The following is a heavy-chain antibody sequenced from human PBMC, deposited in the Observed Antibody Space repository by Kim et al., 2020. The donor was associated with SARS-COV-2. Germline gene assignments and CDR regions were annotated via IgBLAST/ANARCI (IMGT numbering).Heavy chain of an antibody. J-gene: IGHJ4*02. CDR1: GYGFISYW. Sequence: GESLKISCKISGYGFISYWITWVRQVPGKGLEWMGRIDPYDSSVAYSPSFQGQVTFSVDKSIDTAFLHWKSLKSSDTAFYYCARTVPKGTTDHWGQGTLVTV. CDR3: ARTVPKGTTDH. CDR2: IDPYDSSV. V-gene: IGHV5-10-1*04. D-gene: IGHD1-1*01.